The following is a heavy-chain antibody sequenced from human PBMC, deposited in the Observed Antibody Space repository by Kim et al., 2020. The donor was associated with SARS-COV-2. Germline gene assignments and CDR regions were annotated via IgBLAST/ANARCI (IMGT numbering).Heavy chain of an antibody. J-gene: IGHJ4*02. Sequence: SVIGRFTISRDDSKHSLYLQMNSLKTEDTAVYYCARVVSDGWYGNQVYYWGQGTLVTVSS. V-gene: IGHV3-72*01. D-gene: IGHD6-19*01. CDR3: ARVVSDGWYGNQVYY.